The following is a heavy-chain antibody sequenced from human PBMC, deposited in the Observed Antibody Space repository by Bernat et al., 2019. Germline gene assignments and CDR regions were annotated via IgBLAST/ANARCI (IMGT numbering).Heavy chain of an antibody. Sequence: QVQLVQSGAEVKKPGSSVKVSCKASGGTFSSYAISWVRQAPGQGLEWMGGIIPIFGTANYAQKFQGRVTITADKSTSTAYMELSSLRSEDTAVYYCARDPLWDVAGTGREGDYYYYGMDVWGQGTTVTVSS. CDR3: ARDPLWDVAGTGREGDYYYYGMDV. D-gene: IGHD6-19*01. V-gene: IGHV1-69*06. J-gene: IGHJ6*02. CDR2: IIPIFGTA. CDR1: GGTFSSYA.